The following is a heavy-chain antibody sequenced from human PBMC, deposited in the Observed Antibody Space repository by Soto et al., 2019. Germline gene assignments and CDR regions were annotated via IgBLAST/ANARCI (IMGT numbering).Heavy chain of an antibody. V-gene: IGHV1-69*05. CDR2: IIPIFGTT. Sequence: SVKVSCKASGGTFRNYGISWVRQAPGQGLEWVGGIIPIFGTTKYAQKFQGRVTITRDESMTTAYLELRSLRSEDTAVYYCARDGPLIASNCYYYLYWGQVTPVTVSP. D-gene: IGHD3-22*01. J-gene: IGHJ4*02. CDR1: GGTFRNYG. CDR3: ARDGPLIASNCYYYLY.